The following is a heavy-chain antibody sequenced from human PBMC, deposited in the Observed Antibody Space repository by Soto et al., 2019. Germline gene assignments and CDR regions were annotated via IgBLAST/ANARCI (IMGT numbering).Heavy chain of an antibody. V-gene: IGHV1-18*01. J-gene: IGHJ4*02. CDR3: ARDGDLRDYDSSGYLYFDY. Sequence: ASVKVSCKASGYTFTSYGISWVRQAPGQGLEWMGGISAYIGKANYAQKFQGRVTITADASTSTAYMELSSLRSEDTAVYYCARDGDLRDYDSSGYLYFDYWGQGTLVTVSS. CDR1: GYTFTSYG. D-gene: IGHD3-22*01. CDR2: ISAYIGKA.